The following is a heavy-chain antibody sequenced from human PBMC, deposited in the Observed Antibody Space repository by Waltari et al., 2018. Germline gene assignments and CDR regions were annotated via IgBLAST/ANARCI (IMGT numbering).Heavy chain of an antibody. CDR3: ATGLWFGELSSPRDP. CDR1: GYTFTSYG. V-gene: IGHV1-18*01. J-gene: IGHJ5*02. D-gene: IGHD3-10*01. CDR2: ISAYNGNT. Sequence: QVQLVQSGAEVKKPGASVKVSCKASGYTFTSYGISWVRQAPEQGLEWMGWISAYNGNTNYAQKLQGRVTMTTDTSTSTAYMELSSLRSEDTAVYYCATGLWFGELSSPRDPWGQGTLVTVSS.